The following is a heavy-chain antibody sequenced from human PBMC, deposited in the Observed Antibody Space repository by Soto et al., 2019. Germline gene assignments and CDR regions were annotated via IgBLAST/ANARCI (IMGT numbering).Heavy chain of an antibody. V-gene: IGHV4-34*01. CDR3: ARVVIVQLLVLTPYFYYGMDV. Sequence: SETLSLTCAVYGGSFRGYYWSWIRQPPGKGLEWIGEINHSGSTNYNPSLKSRVTISVDTSKNQFSLKLSSVTAADTAVYYCARVVIVQLLVLTPYFYYGMDVWGQGTTVTVSS. CDR2: INHSGST. CDR1: GGSFRGYY. D-gene: IGHD2-2*01. J-gene: IGHJ6*02.